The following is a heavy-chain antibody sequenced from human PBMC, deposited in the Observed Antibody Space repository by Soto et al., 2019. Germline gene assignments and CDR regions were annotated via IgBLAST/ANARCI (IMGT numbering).Heavy chain of an antibody. CDR3: AKAPDCGGDCPLPDFDY. V-gene: IGHV3-30*18. D-gene: IGHD2-21*02. CDR2: ISYDGSNK. Sequence: TGGSLRLSCAASGFTFSSYGMHWVRQAPGKGLEWVAVISYDGSNKYYADSVKGRFTISRDNSKNTLYLQMNSLRAEDTAVYYCAKAPDCGGDCPLPDFDYWGQGTLVTVSS. CDR1: GFTFSSYG. J-gene: IGHJ4*02.